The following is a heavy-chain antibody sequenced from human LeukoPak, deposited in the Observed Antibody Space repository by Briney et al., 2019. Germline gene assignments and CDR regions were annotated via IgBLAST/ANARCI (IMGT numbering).Heavy chain of an antibody. CDR3: ASRIFGVVMFDY. V-gene: IGHV4-39*07. CDR2: IYYSGST. D-gene: IGHD3-3*01. J-gene: IGHJ4*02. CDR1: GGSISSSSYY. Sequence: SETLSLTCTASGGSISSSSYYWGWIRQPPGKGLEWIGSIYYSGSTYYNPSLKSRVTISVDTSKNQFSLKLSSVTAADTAVYYCASRIFGVVMFDYWGQGTLVTVSS.